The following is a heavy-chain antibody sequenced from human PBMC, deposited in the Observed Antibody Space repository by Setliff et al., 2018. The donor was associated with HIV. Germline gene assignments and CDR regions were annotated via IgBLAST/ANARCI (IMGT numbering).Heavy chain of an antibody. CDR1: GGSISSSTYY. CDR2: IYQSGST. J-gene: IGHJ4*02. CDR3: AILRGYSYGYFFDY. Sequence: PSETLSLTCTVSGGSISSSTYYWGWIRQTPGKGLEWIASIYQSGSTYYNPSLKSRVIISIDTSKNQFSLKLSSVTAADTAVYYCAILRGYSYGYFFDYWGQGMLVTVSS. D-gene: IGHD5-18*01. V-gene: IGHV4-39*07.